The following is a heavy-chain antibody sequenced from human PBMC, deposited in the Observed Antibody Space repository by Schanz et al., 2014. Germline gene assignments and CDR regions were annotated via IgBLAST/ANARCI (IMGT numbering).Heavy chain of an antibody. V-gene: IGHV7-4-1*02. D-gene: IGHD7-27*01. CDR1: GYNFTTYT. Sequence: QVQLVQSGSELTRPGASVQVSCKASGYNFTTYTMNWVRQAPGQGLEWMGWINTNTGNPTYAQGFTGRFVFSLDTSVSTAYLQISFLKADDTAVFFCARGEANWGQYWGQGTLVTVSS. CDR2: INTNTGNP. CDR3: ARGEANWGQY. J-gene: IGHJ4*02.